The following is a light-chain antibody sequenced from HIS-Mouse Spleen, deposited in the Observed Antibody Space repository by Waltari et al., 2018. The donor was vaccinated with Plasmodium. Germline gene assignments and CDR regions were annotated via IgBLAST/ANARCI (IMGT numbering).Light chain of an antibody. Sequence: QSALTQPPSASGSPGQSVTISCTGTSRDVGGYNYVSWYQQHPGKAPKLMIYEVSKRPAGVPDRFSGSKSGTTASLTVSGLQAEDEADYYCSSYAGSNNLVFGGGTKLTVL. CDR1: SRDVGGYNY. V-gene: IGLV2-8*01. CDR3: SSYAGSNNLV. CDR2: EVS. J-gene: IGLJ2*01.